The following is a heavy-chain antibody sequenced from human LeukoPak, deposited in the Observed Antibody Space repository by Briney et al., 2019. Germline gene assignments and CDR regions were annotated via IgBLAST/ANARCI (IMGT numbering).Heavy chain of an antibody. CDR3: AHRPANAYAEYFDY. CDR1: GFSLTTGGVG. CDR2: IYWNEDA. J-gene: IGHJ4*02. D-gene: IGHD3-16*01. Sequence: SGPTPVKPTQTLTLTCTFSGFSLTTGGVGVGWIRQPPGKPLEWLALIYWNEDARYSPSLKTRLTITKDSSKNQVVLFMTDMDPVDTATYYCAHRPANAYAEYFDYWGQGILVAVSS. V-gene: IGHV2-5*01.